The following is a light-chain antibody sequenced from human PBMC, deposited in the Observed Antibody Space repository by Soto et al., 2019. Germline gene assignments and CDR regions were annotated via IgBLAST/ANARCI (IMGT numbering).Light chain of an antibody. CDR1: QSIVSNY. V-gene: IGKV3-20*01. CDR3: QQYGSSPT. J-gene: IGKJ1*01. CDR2: GSS. Sequence: EIVLTQSPGTLSLSPGERATLSCKASQSIVSNYLAWYQRRPGQAPRLLIYGSSSRATDIPARFSGSGSGTDFTLTISRLEPEDFAVYYCQQYGSSPTFGQGTKVEIK.